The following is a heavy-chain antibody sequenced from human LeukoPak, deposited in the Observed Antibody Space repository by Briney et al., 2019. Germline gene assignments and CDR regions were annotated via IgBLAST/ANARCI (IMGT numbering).Heavy chain of an antibody. Sequence: GGSLRLSCAASGFMFNSYWMMWVRQAPGKGLEWVANIKQDGSEKYYVDSVKGRFTISRDNAKNSLYLQMSSLRVGDTAVYYCGTRAYWGQGTLVTVSS. V-gene: IGHV3-7*01. CDR1: GFMFNSYW. CDR2: IKQDGSEK. CDR3: GTRAY. J-gene: IGHJ4*02.